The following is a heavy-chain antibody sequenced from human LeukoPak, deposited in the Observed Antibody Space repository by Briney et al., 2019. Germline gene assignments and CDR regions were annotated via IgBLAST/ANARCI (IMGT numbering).Heavy chain of an antibody. D-gene: IGHD5-18*01. J-gene: IGHJ4*02. CDR1: GFAFSGYS. V-gene: IGHV3-23*01. Sequence: GGSLRLSCAASGFAFSGYSMNWVRQAPGKGLEWVSAISGSGGSTYYADSVKGRFTISRDNSKNTLYLQMNSLRAEDTAVYYCAKDLRYSYGYVFDYWGQGTLVTVSS. CDR3: AKDLRYSYGYVFDY. CDR2: ISGSGGST.